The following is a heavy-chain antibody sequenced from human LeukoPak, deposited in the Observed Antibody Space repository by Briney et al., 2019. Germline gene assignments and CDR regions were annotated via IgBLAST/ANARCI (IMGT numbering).Heavy chain of an antibody. CDR3: AREEGAYGDYGDWFDP. CDR1: GYTFTSYY. Sequence: ASVKVSCKASGYTFTSYYMHWVRQAPGQGLEWMGIINPSGGSTSYAQKFQGRATMTRDTSTSTVYMELSSLRSEDTAVYYCAREEGAYGDYGDWFDPWGQGTLVTVSS. D-gene: IGHD4-17*01. CDR2: INPSGGST. V-gene: IGHV1-46*03. J-gene: IGHJ5*02.